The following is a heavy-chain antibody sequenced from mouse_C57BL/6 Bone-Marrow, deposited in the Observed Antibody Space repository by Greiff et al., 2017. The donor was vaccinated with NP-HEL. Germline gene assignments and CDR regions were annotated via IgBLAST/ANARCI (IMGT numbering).Heavy chain of an antibody. V-gene: IGHV1-81*01. CDR2: IYPRSGNT. J-gene: IGHJ2*01. CDR1: GYTFTSYG. D-gene: IGHD1-1*01. CDR3: ERRNIAKGEGDVDY. Sequence: QVQLQQSGAELARPGASVKLSCKASGYTFTSYGISWVKQRTGQGLEWIGEIYPRSGNTYYNEKFKGKATLTADKSSSTAYMELRSLTSEDSAVYLCERRNIAKGEGDVDYGGQGTTLTVSS.